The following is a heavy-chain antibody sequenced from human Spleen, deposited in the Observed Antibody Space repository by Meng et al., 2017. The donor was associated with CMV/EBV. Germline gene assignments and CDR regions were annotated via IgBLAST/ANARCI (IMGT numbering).Heavy chain of an antibody. V-gene: IGHV3-21*01. CDR3: TRTTSTGTTGDRTYGMDV. D-gene: IGHD7-27*01. Sequence: GGSLRLSCAASGFTFSSFSMNWVRQAPGKGLEWVSSISSSSSYIYYADSVKGRFTISRDNAKNSLYLQMNSLRADDTAVYYCTRTTSTGTTGDRTYGMDVWGQGTTVTVSS. J-gene: IGHJ6*02. CDR1: GFTFSSFS. CDR2: ISSSSSYI.